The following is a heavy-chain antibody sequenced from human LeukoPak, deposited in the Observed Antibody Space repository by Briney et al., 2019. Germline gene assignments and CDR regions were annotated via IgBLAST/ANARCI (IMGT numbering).Heavy chain of an antibody. V-gene: IGHV4-34*01. CDR2: INHSGST. Sequence: SETLSLTCAVYGGSFSGYYWSWVRQPPGKGLEWIGEINHSGSTNYNPSLPSRVTISVDKTKNQFSLKLSSVTAADTAVYYCARSRRTRGLLENPLTGYRAYYIDYWGQGTLVTVSS. J-gene: IGHJ4*02. D-gene: IGHD3-9*01. CDR3: ARSRRTRGLLENPLTGYRAYYIDY. CDR1: GGSFSGYY.